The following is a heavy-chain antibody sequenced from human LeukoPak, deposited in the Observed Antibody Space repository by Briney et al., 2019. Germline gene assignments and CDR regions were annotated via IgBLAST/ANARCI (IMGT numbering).Heavy chain of an antibody. V-gene: IGHV3-7*01. CDR2: IKQDGSEK. J-gene: IGHJ4*02. CDR1: GFTFSSYW. D-gene: IGHD6-6*01. CDR3: ASSYLYLAARPDYFDY. Sequence: GGSLRLSCAASGFTFSSYWMSWVRQAPGKGLEWVANIKQDGSEKYYVDSVKGRFTISRDNAKNSLYLQMNSLRAEDTAVYYCASSYLYLAARPDYFDYWGQGTLVTVSS.